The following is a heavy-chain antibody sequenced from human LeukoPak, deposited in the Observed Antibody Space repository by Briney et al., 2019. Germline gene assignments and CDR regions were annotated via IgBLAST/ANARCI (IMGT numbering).Heavy chain of an antibody. CDR2: INPNSGGT. Sequence: ASVKVSCKASGYTFTGYYMHWVRQAPGQGLEWMGRINPNSGGTNYAQKVQGRVTMTRDTSISTAYMELSRLRSDDTAVYYCARPARYYYDSSGYYLDYWGQGTLVTVSS. D-gene: IGHD3-22*01. CDR3: ARPARYYYDSSGYYLDY. J-gene: IGHJ4*02. CDR1: GYTFTGYY. V-gene: IGHV1-2*06.